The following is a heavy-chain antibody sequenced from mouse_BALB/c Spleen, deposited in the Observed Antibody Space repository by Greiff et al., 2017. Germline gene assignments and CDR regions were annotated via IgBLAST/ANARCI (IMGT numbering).Heavy chain of an antibody. Sequence: VQLQQSGAELAKPGASVKMSCKASGYTFTSYWMHWVKQRPGQGLEWIGYINPSTGYTEYNQKFKDKATLTADKSSSTAYMQLSSLTSEDSAVYYCAREDERSYGSNCDVWGAGTTVTVSS. CDR1: GYTFTSYW. CDR3: AREDERSYGSNCDV. V-gene: IGHV1-7*01. J-gene: IGHJ1*01. CDR2: INPSTGYT. D-gene: IGHD1-1*01.